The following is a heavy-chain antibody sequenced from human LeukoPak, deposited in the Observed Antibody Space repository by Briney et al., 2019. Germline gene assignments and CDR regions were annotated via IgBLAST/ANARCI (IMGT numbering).Heavy chain of an antibody. J-gene: IGHJ5*02. CDR2: IYYSVRT. Sequence: PSETLSLTSAVSGGSISSNSYYWGWIRQPPGKGLEWIESIYYSVRTYYNPSLKSRVTISADTSTKQCSLKLGSVTAADTAVYYCARGRPDVSGSYYKFDPWGQGTLVTASS. CDR3: ARGRPDVSGSYYKFDP. CDR1: GGSISSNSYY. D-gene: IGHD3-10*01. V-gene: IGHV4-39*01.